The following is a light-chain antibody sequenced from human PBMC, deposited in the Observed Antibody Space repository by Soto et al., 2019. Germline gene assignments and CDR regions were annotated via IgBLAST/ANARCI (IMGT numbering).Light chain of an antibody. CDR2: GAS. V-gene: IGKV3-20*01. CDR1: QSVSSSY. CDR3: QQYDSSPVT. Sequence: ENVLTQSPGTLSLSPGERATLSCRASQSVSSSYLTWYQQKPGQAPRLLIYGASSRATDIPDRFSGSGSGTEVTLTISRLEPEDFAVYYCQQYDSSPVTFGQGTKLEIK. J-gene: IGKJ2*01.